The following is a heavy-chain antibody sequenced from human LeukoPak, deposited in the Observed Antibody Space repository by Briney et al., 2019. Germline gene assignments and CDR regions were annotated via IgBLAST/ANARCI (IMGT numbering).Heavy chain of an antibody. V-gene: IGHV3-23*01. CDR2: ISGSGGST. CDR3: AKDRGIISDY. J-gene: IGHJ4*02. CDR1: GFTFSSYG. D-gene: IGHD3-10*01. Sequence: GGSLRLSCAASGFTFSSYGMSWVRQAPGRGLEWVSAISGSGGSTYYADSVKGRFTISRDNSKNTLYLQMNSLRAEDTAVYYCAKDRGIISDYWGQGTLVTVSS.